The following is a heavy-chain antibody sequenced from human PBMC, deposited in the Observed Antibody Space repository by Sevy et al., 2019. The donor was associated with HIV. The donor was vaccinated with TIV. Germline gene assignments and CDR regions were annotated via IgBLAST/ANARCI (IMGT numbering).Heavy chain of an antibody. CDR3: AKDLESYSSSWPYYFDY. V-gene: IGHV3-30*02. J-gene: IGHJ4*02. Sequence: GGSLRLSCGASGSIFSLYGMHWVRQAPGKGLEWVAFIRFDGSDKYYAHSVKGRFTISRDNSKNTLYLQMNSLRPEDTALYYCAKDLESYSSSWPYYFDYWGQGTLVTVSS. D-gene: IGHD6-13*01. CDR2: IRFDGSDK. CDR1: GSIFSLYG.